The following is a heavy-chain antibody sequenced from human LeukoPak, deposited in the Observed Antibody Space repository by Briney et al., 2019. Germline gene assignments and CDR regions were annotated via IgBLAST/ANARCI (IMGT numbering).Heavy chain of an antibody. D-gene: IGHD6-19*01. CDR2: INHSGST. CDR3: ARGPWSSGWYGDY. Sequence: SEPLSLTCAVYGGSFSGYYWSWIRQPPGKGLEWLGEINHSGSTNYNPSLKSRVTISVDTSKNQFSLKLSSVTAADTAVYYCARGPWSSGWYGDYWGQGTLVTVS. V-gene: IGHV4-34*01. CDR1: GGSFSGYY. J-gene: IGHJ4*02.